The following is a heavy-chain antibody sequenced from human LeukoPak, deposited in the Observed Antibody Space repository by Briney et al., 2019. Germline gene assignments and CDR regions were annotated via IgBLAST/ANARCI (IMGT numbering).Heavy chain of an antibody. D-gene: IGHD2/OR15-2a*01. Sequence: PGGSLRLSCAASGFTFSSYAMSWVRQAPGKGLEWVSGISGSGSSTYYAESVKGRFTISRDNSKNTLYLQMDSLRAEDTAVYYCARVGEYDSFDYWGQGTLVTVSS. CDR2: ISGSGSST. V-gene: IGHV3-23*01. J-gene: IGHJ4*02. CDR3: ARVGEYDSFDY. CDR1: GFTFSSYA.